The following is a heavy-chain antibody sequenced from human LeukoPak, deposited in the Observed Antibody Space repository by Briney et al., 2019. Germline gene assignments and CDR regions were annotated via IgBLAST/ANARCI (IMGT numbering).Heavy chain of an antibody. CDR2: IYYSGST. Sequence: ASETLSLTCTVSGGSISRYYWSWIRQPPGKGLEWIGYIYYSGSTNYNPSLKSRVTISVDTSKNQFSLKLSSVTAADTAVYYCARVPHYYYYGMDVWGQGTTVTVSS. J-gene: IGHJ6*02. CDR3: ARVPHYYYYGMDV. CDR1: GGSISRYY. V-gene: IGHV4-59*01.